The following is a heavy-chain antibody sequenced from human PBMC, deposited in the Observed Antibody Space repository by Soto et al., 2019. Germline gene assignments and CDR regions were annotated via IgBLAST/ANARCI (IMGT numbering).Heavy chain of an antibody. D-gene: IGHD5-18*01. Sequence: PSETLSLTCGVSGVSIDSGYWWGWVRQPPGKGLEWIGYIYYSGSTYYNPSLKSRVTIPVDTSKSQFSLKLSSVTAADTAVYYCARSGYSYGPNPLLYWGQGTLVTVSS. J-gene: IGHJ4*02. CDR3: ARSGYSYGPNPLLY. CDR2: IYYSGST. V-gene: IGHV4-31*02. CDR1: GVSIDSGYW.